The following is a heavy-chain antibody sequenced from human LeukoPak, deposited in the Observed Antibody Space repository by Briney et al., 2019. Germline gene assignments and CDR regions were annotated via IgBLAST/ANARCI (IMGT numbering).Heavy chain of an antibody. J-gene: IGHJ4*02. Sequence: GGSLRLSCAASGFTFSSYAMSWVRQAPGKGLEWVSAISGSGGSTYYADSVKGRFTISRDNSKNTLYPQMNSLRAEDTAVYYCAKATRWAGVGARRYYFDYWGQGTLVTVSS. CDR2: ISGSGGST. V-gene: IGHV3-23*01. D-gene: IGHD1-26*01. CDR1: GFTFSSYA. CDR3: AKATRWAGVGARRYYFDY.